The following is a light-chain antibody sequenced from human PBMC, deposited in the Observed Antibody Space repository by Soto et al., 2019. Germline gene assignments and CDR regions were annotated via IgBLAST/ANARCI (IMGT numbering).Light chain of an antibody. CDR3: QQRSNWPQIT. Sequence: IVLTQSPGTLSLSPGDRTTLSCRASQSISRYLAWYQQKPGQGPRLLIYGASSRATGIPDRFSGSGSGTDFTLTISSLEPEDFAVYYCQQRSNWPQITFGQGTRLEIK. CDR1: QSISRY. J-gene: IGKJ5*01. CDR2: GAS. V-gene: IGKV3-11*01.